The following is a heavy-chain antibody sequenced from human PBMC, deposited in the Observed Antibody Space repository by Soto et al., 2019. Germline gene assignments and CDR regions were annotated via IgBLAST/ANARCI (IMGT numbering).Heavy chain of an antibody. J-gene: IGHJ4*02. CDR3: ARESEDLTSNFDY. V-gene: IGHV3-21*06. CDR1: GFTFTRYS. Sequence: VGSLRLSCAASGFTFTRYSMNWVRQAPGKGLEWVSSISSTTNYIYYGDSMKGRFTISRDNAKNSLYLEMNSLRAEDTAVYYCARESEDLTSNFDYWGQGTLVTVS. CDR2: ISSTTNYI.